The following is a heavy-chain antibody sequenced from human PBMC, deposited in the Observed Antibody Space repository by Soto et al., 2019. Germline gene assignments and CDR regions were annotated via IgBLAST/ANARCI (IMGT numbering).Heavy chain of an antibody. CDR3: AATERPITGATGYFDY. D-gene: IGHD1-20*01. V-gene: IGHV1-58*02. J-gene: IGHJ4*02. CDR1: GFTFTSSA. Sequence: SVKVSCKASGFTFTSSAMQWVRQARGQRLEWIGWIVVGSGNTNYAQKFQERVTITRDMSTSTAYMELSSLRSEDTAVYYCAATERPITGATGYFDYWGQGTLVTVSS. CDR2: IVVGSGNT.